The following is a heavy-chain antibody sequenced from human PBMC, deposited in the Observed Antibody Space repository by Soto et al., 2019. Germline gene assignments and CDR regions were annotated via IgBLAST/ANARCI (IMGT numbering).Heavy chain of an antibody. CDR1: GGSISSGGYY. CDR3: ARDNRRFLEWLSAQNWFDP. D-gene: IGHD3-3*01. Sequence: SETLSLTCTVSGGSISSGGYYWSWIRQHPGKGLEWIGYIYYSGSTYYNPSLKSRVTISVDTSKNQFSLKLSSVTAADTAVYYCARDNRRFLEWLSAQNWFDPWGQGTLVTVSS. V-gene: IGHV4-31*03. J-gene: IGHJ5*02. CDR2: IYYSGST.